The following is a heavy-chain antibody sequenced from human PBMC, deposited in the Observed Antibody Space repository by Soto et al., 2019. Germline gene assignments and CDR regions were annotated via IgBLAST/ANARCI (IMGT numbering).Heavy chain of an antibody. D-gene: IGHD1-1*01. CDR3: AKSASGTNSGMRS. V-gene: IGHV3-23*01. CDR2: ISGSGGST. J-gene: IGHJ5*02. Sequence: EVQLLESGGGLVQPGGSRRLSCAASGFTFSTNDMGWVRQAPGKGLEWVSLISGSGGSTYYAGSVRGRFTISRDNSNYTLYLLMNSLRAEDTAQYYCAKSASGTNSGMRSWGQGTLVTVSS. CDR1: GFTFSTND.